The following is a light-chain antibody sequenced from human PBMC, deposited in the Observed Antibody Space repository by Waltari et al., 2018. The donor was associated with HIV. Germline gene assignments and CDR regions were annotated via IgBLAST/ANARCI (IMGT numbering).Light chain of an antibody. CDR3: SSYTSSSTRV. Sequence: QSALTQPASVSGSPGQSTTISCTGTSSDVGDHNYVSWYQQHPGKAPKLIIYDVSNLPSGVANRFSGSKSGNTASLPISGLQTEDEADYYCSSYTSSSTRVFGTGTKVTVL. CDR2: DVS. V-gene: IGLV2-14*01. CDR1: SSDVGDHNY. J-gene: IGLJ1*01.